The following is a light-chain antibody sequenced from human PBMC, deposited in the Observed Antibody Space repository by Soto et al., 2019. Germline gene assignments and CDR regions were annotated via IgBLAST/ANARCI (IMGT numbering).Light chain of an antibody. CDR3: AAWDVSLNGYV. V-gene: IGLV1-44*01. J-gene: IGLJ1*01. Sequence: QLVLTQPPSASGTPGQRVSISCSGSSSNIGSYTVNWYQQLPGTAPKLLIYDDYQRPSGGPDRFSGSKSGTSASLAISGLQSEDEADYYCAAWDVSLNGYVFGTGTKVTVL. CDR1: SSNIGSYT. CDR2: DDY.